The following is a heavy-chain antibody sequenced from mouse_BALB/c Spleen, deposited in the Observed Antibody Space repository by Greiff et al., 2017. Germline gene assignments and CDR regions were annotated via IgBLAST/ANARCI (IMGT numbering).Heavy chain of an antibody. V-gene: IGHV14-3*02. CDR3: ARAGSYYAMDY. Sequence: VHVKQSGAELVKPGASVKLSCTASGFNIKDTYMHWVKQRPEQGLEWIGRIDPANGNTKYDPKFQGKATITADTSSNTAYLQLSSLTSEDTAVYYCARAGSYYAMDYWGQGTSVTVSS. D-gene: IGHD1-1*01. CDR2: IDPANGNT. CDR1: GFNIKDTY. J-gene: IGHJ4*01.